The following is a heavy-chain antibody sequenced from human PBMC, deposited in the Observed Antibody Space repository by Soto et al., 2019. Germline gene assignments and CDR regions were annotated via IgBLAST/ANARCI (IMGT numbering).Heavy chain of an antibody. CDR2: ISGSGDST. V-gene: IGHV3-23*01. CDR1: GFTFSSYA. D-gene: IGHD3-22*01. Sequence: GGSLRLSCAASGFTFSSYAMSWVRQAPGEGLEWVSSISGSGDSTYYADSVKGRVTISRDNSKDTLYLLMNSLRAEDTAVYYCAKVPYYHDTSGYYAKFEHWGQGTLVTVSS. J-gene: IGHJ4*02. CDR3: AKVPYYHDTSGYYAKFEH.